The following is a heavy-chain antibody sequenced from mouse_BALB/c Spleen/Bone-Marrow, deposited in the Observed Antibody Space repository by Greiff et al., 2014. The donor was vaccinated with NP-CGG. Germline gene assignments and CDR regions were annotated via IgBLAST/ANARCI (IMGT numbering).Heavy chain of an antibody. CDR2: VSDGGNYT. V-gene: IGHV5-4*02. CDR1: GFTFSDYY. J-gene: IGHJ4*01. D-gene: IGHD2-12*01. Sequence: EVKLQESGGGLVKPGGSLKLSCAASGFTFSDYYMCWIRQTPEKRLEWVATVSDGGNYTYYPNSVKGRFTISRDNAKNNLYLQMSILKSEDTAMYYCVRSGDSYGAIDYWGQGTSVTVSS. CDR3: VRSGDSYGAIDY.